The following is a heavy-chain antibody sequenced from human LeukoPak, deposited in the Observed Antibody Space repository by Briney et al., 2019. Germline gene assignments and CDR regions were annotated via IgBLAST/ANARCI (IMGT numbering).Heavy chain of an antibody. CDR2: IIGEGGST. J-gene: IGHJ6*03. CDR1: GFTFDDYA. CDR3: AKDTSVEYSSSFGAVKYYYYMDV. Sequence: GGPLRLSCAASGFTFDDYAMHWVRQAPGKGLEWVSLIIGEGGSTYYADSVKGRFTISRDNSKDSLYLQMNSLRTEDTALYYCAKDTSVEYSSSFGAVKYYYYMDVWGKGTTVTVSS. D-gene: IGHD6-6*01. V-gene: IGHV3-43*02.